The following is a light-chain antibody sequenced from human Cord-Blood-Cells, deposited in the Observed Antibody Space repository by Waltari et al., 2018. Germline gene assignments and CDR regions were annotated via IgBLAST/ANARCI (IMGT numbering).Light chain of an antibody. Sequence: DIQITQSPSSLSASVGDRVTITCRASQGISNYLAWYQQKPGQVPKLLIYAASTLQSGVPARFSGSGSVKDVTLTISSLQPEDVATYYCQKYNSAPLTFGGGTKVEIK. CDR3: QKYNSAPLT. CDR1: QGISNY. CDR2: AAS. J-gene: IGKJ4*01. V-gene: IGKV1-27*01.